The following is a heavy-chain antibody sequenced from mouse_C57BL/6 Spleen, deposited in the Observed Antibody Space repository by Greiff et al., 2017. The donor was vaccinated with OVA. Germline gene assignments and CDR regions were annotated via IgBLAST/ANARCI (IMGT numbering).Heavy chain of an antibody. J-gene: IGHJ2*01. Sequence: QVQLKQPGTDLVKPGASVKLSCKASGYTFTSYWMHWVKQRPGQGLEWIGNINPSTGGPNYTEKFKSKATLTVDKSSSTAYMQLSSLTSEDSAVYYCARSRYSNFFDYWGQGTTLTVSS. CDR3: ARSRYSNFFDY. V-gene: IGHV1-53*01. CDR2: INPSTGGP. CDR1: GYTFTSYW. D-gene: IGHD2-5*01.